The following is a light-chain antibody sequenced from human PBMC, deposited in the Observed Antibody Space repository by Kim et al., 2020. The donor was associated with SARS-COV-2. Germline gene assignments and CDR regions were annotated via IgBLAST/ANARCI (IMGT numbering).Light chain of an antibody. V-gene: IGLV2-14*03. Sequence: SELTQPASVSGSPGQSITISCTGTSSDVGGYNYVSWYQQHPGKAPKLMIYDVSNRPSGVSNRFSGSKSGNTASLTISGLQAEDEADYYCSSYTSSSNVVFGGGTKLTVL. J-gene: IGLJ2*01. CDR2: DVS. CDR1: SSDVGGYNY. CDR3: SSYTSSSNVV.